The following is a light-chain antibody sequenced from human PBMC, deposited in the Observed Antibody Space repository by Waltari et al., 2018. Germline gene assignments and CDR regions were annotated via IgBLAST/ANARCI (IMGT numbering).Light chain of an antibody. V-gene: IGLV8-61*01. CDR3: ALYMGSGIWV. CDR1: SVSLSTTSY. J-gene: IGLJ3*02. Sequence: QTVVTQEPSLSVSPGGTVTLTCALSSVSLSTTSYATWYQQTPGQAPRTLVYKANARSSGVPDRFSGSILVNTAALTITGAQADDESDDYCALYMGSGIWVFGGGTRLTVL. CDR2: KAN.